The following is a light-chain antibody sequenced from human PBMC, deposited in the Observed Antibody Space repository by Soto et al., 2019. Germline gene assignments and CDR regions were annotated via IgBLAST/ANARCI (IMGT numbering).Light chain of an antibody. J-gene: IGLJ3*02. Sequence: QSALTQPPSASGSPGQSVTISCTGTSSDVGAYKYVSWYHQYPGKAPKLMIYEGTKRPSGVPDRFSGSKSGNTASLTVSGLEAEDEADYYCTSYVGNDIWVFGGGTQLTVL. CDR2: EGT. CDR3: TSYVGNDIWV. CDR1: SSDVGAYKY. V-gene: IGLV2-8*01.